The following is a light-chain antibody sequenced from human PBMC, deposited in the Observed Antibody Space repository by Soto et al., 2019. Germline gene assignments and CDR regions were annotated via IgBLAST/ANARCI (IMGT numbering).Light chain of an antibody. CDR3: LQHKTDPYT. CDR1: QGISSF. Sequence: DIQMTQSPSAMSASVGDRVTVTCRASQGISSFLAWFQQKPGKVPKRLIYGASSLQSGVPSRFSGSGSGTEFTLTISSLQPEDFATYYCLQHKTDPYTFGQGTKLEIK. V-gene: IGKV1-17*03. CDR2: GAS. J-gene: IGKJ2*01.